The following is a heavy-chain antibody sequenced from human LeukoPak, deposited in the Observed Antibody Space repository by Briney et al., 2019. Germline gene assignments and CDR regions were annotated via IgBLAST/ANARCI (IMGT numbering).Heavy chain of an antibody. CDR2: ISNDERNK. D-gene: IGHD2-8*01. CDR1: GFTFTNFA. CDR3: AREQMGPNGYYYGMDV. J-gene: IGHJ6*02. V-gene: IGHV3-30*04. Sequence: GGSLRLSCAASGFTFTNFAMHWARQAPGKGLEWVAVISNDERNKYYADSVKGRFIISRDNSKDTLYLQMDSLRGDDTAVFYCAREQMGPNGYYYGMDVWGQGTTVTVSS.